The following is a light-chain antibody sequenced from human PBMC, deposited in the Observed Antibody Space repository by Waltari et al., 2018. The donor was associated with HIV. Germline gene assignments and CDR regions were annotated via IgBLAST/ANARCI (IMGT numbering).Light chain of an antibody. CDR3: SSFTSQGSLM. CDR2: DVS. J-gene: IGLJ3*02. Sequence: QSPLYQPASVSGSPGQSITISCTAVGHDVYFYHFVSWYRQHPGKAPQLIIYDVSGRPSGVSSRFSGSRSGVTASLTISGLQAEDEADYFCSSFTSQGSLMFGGGTKLTVL. CDR1: GHDVYFYHF. V-gene: IGLV2-14*03.